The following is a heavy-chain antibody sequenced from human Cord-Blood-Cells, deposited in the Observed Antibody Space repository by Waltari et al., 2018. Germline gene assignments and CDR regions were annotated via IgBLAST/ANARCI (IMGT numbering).Heavy chain of an antibody. CDR1: GGPISSSSYY. J-gene: IGHJ4*02. CDR3: ARNPPAAGIGC. Sequence: QLQLQESGPGLVKPSETLSLPCTVSGGPISSSSYYWGWIRQPPGTGLEWIGSIYYSRGTYSSPSLKSGVAITVDTSKSQLSLKLSSVTGADTGVYCCARNPPAAGIGCWGQGTLVTVCS. V-gene: IGHV4-39*01. D-gene: IGHD6-13*01. CDR2: IYYSRGT.